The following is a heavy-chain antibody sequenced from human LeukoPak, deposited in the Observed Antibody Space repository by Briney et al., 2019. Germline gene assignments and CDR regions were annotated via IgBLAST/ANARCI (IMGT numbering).Heavy chain of an antibody. D-gene: IGHD3-22*01. Sequence: GGSLRLSCAASGFSFSSFWMAWVRQAPGKGLEWVANINKNGGDQYYGDSVKGRFTISRDNTKNSLYLQMNSLRAEDTAMYYCTTYYDSGPSKDWGQGTLVTVSS. CDR3: TTYYDSGPSKD. V-gene: IGHV3-7*02. CDR2: INKNGGDQ. CDR1: GFSFSSFW. J-gene: IGHJ4*02.